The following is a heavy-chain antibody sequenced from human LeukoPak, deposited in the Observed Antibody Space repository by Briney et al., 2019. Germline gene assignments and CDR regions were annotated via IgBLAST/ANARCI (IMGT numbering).Heavy chain of an antibody. J-gene: IGHJ2*01. CDR2: INHSGST. Sequence: SETLSLTCAVYGGSFSGYYWSWIRQPPGKGLEWIGEINHSGSTNDNPSLKSRVTISVDTSKNQFSLKLSSVTAADTAVYYCARGGVVVVTATKKWYWYFDLWGRGTLVTVSS. V-gene: IGHV4-34*01. CDR3: ARGGVVVVTATKKWYWYFDL. CDR1: GGSFSGYY. D-gene: IGHD2-21*02.